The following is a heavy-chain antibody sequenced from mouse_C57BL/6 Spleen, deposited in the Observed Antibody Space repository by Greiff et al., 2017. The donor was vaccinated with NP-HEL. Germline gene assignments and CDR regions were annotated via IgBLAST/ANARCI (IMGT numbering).Heavy chain of an antibody. Sequence: QVQLQQPGAELVRPGSSVTLSCKASGYTFTSYWMPWVKPRPIQGLEWIGNINPSDSETHYNQKFKDKATLTVDKSSSTAYMQLSSLTSEDSAVYYSARRYGSSYEGYFDVWGTGTTVTVSS. D-gene: IGHD1-1*01. CDR3: ARRYGSSYEGYFDV. V-gene: IGHV1-52*01. CDR1: GYTFTSYW. J-gene: IGHJ1*03. CDR2: INPSDSET.